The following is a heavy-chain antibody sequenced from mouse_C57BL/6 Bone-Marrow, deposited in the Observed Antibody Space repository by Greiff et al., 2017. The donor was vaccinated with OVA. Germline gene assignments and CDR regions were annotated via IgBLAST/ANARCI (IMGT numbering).Heavy chain of an antibody. CDR1: GYTFTSYW. CDR3: ARDDYDVYYAMDY. J-gene: IGHJ4*01. D-gene: IGHD2-4*01. V-gene: IGHV1-69*01. Sequence: VQLQQSGAELVMPGASVKLSCKASGYTFTSYWMHWVKQRPGQGLEWIGEIDPSDSYTNYNQKFKGKSTLTVDKSSSTAYMQLSSLTSEDSAVYYCARDDYDVYYAMDYWGQGTSVTVSS. CDR2: IDPSDSYT.